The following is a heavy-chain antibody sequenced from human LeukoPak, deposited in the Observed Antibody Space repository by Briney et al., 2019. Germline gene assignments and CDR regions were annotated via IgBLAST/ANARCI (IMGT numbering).Heavy chain of an antibody. CDR1: GFTFGDYY. V-gene: IGHV3-11*01. D-gene: IGHD1-7*01. Sequence: GGSLRLSCAASGFTFGDYYMSWIRQAPGKGPEWVSYISSSGSTIYYADSVKGRFTISRDNSKNTLYLQMNSLRAEDTAVYYCAKSVTGTTMAADWFDPWGQGTLVTVSS. CDR3: AKSVTGTTMAADWFDP. J-gene: IGHJ5*02. CDR2: ISSSGSTI.